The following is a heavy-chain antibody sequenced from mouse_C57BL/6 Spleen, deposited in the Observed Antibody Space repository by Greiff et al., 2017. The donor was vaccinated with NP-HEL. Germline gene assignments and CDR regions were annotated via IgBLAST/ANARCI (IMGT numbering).Heavy chain of an antibody. V-gene: IGHV1-26*01. J-gene: IGHJ2*01. CDR2: INPNNGGT. CDR3: ANYYGTY. Sequence: VQLQQSGPELVKPGASVKISCKASGYTFTDYYMNWVKQSHGKSLEWIGDINPNNGGTSYNQKFKGKATLTVDKSSSTAYMELRSLTSEDSAVYYCANYYGTYWGQGTTLTVSS. D-gene: IGHD1-1*01. CDR1: GYTFTDYY.